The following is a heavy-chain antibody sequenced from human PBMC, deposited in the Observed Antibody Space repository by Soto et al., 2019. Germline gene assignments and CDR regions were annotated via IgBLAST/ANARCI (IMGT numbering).Heavy chain of an antibody. CDR2: ISYDGSDK. D-gene: IGHD3-3*01. Sequence: GGSLRLSCAASGFTFSSYGMHWVRQAPGKGLEWVAVISYDGSDKYYADSVKGRFTVSRDNSKNTLYLQMNSLKAEDTAVYYCTKVTRPVTVFGLFDSWGQGALVTVSS. J-gene: IGHJ4*02. CDR1: GFTFSSYG. V-gene: IGHV3-30*18. CDR3: TKVTRPVTVFGLFDS.